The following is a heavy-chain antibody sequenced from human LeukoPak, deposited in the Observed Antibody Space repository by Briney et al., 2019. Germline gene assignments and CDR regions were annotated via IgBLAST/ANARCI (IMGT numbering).Heavy chain of an antibody. Sequence: PGGSLRLSCAASGFTVSSNYMSWVRQAPGKGLEWVSVIYSGGSTYYADSVKGRFTTSRDNSKTTLYLQMNSLRAEDTAVYYCARGYSGYDSQTPFDYWGQGTLVTVSS. V-gene: IGHV3-66*01. D-gene: IGHD5-12*01. CDR2: IYSGGST. J-gene: IGHJ4*02. CDR3: ARGYSGYDSQTPFDY. CDR1: GFTVSSNY.